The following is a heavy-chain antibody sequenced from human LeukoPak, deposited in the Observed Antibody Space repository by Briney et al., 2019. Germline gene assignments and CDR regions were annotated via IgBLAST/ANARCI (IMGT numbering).Heavy chain of an antibody. CDR2: IYYSGST. D-gene: IGHD3-22*01. Sequence: PSETLSLTCTVSGDSITSGGYYWTWIRQHPGKGLEWIGYIYYSGSTYYNPSLKSRVTISVDTSKNQFSLKLSSVTAADTAVYYCASVIDYYDSSGYLPQDAFDIWGQGTMVTVSS. V-gene: IGHV4-31*03. CDR3: ASVIDYYDSSGYLPQDAFDI. J-gene: IGHJ3*02. CDR1: GDSITSGGYY.